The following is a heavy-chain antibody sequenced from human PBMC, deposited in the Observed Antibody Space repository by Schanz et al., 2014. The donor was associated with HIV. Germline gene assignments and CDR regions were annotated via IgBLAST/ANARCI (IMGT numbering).Heavy chain of an antibody. Sequence: QVQLVESGGGVVQPGRSLRLSCAASGFTFSSYAMYWVRQAPGKGLEWVAVVSYDGNYIHYADSVKGRLTISRDNSKDTLNLEMDNVRIEDTGVYYCAKEYNNGWGRYFYALDVWGQGTTVIVSS. CDR3: AKEYNNGWGRYFYALDV. V-gene: IGHV3-30*18. CDR2: VSYDGNYI. D-gene: IGHD3-16*01. J-gene: IGHJ6*02. CDR1: GFTFSSYA.